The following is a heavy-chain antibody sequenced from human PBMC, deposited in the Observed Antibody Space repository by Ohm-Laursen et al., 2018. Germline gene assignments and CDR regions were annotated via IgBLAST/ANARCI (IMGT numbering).Heavy chain of an antibody. J-gene: IGHJ6*02. CDR2: IYTSGST. D-gene: IGHD3-3*01. CDR1: GGSISSNY. CDR3: ARYQVLNTYYDFWSGLRGYYYYGMDV. V-gene: IGHV4-4*07. Sequence: SDTLSLTCTVSGGSISSNYWSWIRQPAGKGLEWIGRIYTSGSTNYNPSLKSRVTISVDTSKNQFSLKLSSVTAADTAVYYCARYQVLNTYYDFWSGLRGYYYYGMDVWGQGTTVTVSS.